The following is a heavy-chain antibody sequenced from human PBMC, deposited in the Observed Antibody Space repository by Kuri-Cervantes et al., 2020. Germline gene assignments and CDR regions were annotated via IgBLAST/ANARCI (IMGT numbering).Heavy chain of an antibody. CDR2: IYHSGST. CDR1: GASISSSNW. D-gene: IGHD3-22*01. CDR3: ARRRGRGYYDSSGYWFDP. V-gene: IGHV4-4*02. J-gene: IGHJ5*02. Sequence: SETLSLTCAVSGASISSSNWWSWVRQPPGKGLEWIGEIYHSGSTNYNPSLKSRVTISVDKSKNQFSLKLSSVTAADTAVYYCARRRGRGYYDSSGYWFDPWGQGTLVTVSS.